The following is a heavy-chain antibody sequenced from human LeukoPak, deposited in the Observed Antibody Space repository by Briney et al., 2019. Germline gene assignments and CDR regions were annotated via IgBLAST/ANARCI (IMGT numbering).Heavy chain of an antibody. CDR2: ISSSSTI. CDR3: ARDFESTYPDAFDI. D-gene: IGHD3-9*01. V-gene: IGHV3-48*01. CDR1: GFTFSSYS. J-gene: IGHJ3*02. Sequence: GGSLRLSCAASGFTFSSYSMNWVRQAPGKGLEWVSYISSSSTIYYADSVKGRFTISRDNAKNSLYLQMNSLRAEDTAVYYCARDFESTYPDAFDIWGQGTMVTVSP.